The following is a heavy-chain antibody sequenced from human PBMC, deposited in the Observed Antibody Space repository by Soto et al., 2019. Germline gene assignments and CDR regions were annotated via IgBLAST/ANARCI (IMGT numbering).Heavy chain of an antibody. CDR2: ISGSGGST. CDR3: AKDWDSGSYYIDF. CDR1: GFTFSSYA. V-gene: IGHV3-23*01. Sequence: GWSLRLSCAASGFTFSSYAMSWVRQAPGKGLEWVSAISGSGGSTYFTGSVKGRFTISRDNSKNTLYLQMNSLRAEDTAVYYCAKDWDSGSYYIDFWGQGTLVTGSS. D-gene: IGHD1-26*01. J-gene: IGHJ4*02.